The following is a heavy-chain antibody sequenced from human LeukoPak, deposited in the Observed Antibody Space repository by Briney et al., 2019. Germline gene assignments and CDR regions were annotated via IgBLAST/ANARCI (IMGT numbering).Heavy chain of an antibody. CDR2: IRSKAYGGTT. CDR1: GFTFGDYA. V-gene: IGHV3-49*04. CDR3: TRIRYFAWLLDY. Sequence: GGSLRLSCTASGFTFGDYAMSWVRQAPGKGLVWVGFIRSKAYGGTTEYAASVKGRFTISRDDSKSIAYLQMNSLKTEDTAVYYCTRIRYFAWLLDYWGQGTLVTVSS. J-gene: IGHJ4*02. D-gene: IGHD3-9*01.